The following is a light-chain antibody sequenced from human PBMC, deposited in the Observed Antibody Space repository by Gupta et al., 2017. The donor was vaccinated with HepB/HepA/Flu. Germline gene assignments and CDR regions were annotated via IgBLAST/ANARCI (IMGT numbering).Light chain of an antibody. CDR1: SLRSYY. CDR2: GKN. J-gene: IGLJ2*01. V-gene: IGLV3-19*01. Sequence: SSELTQDPAVSVALGQPVRSTCQADSLRSYYARWYQQKPGQAPVLVIYGKNNRPSGIPDRFSGSSSGNTASLTITGAQAEDEADYYCNSRDSSGNHVVFGGGTKLTVL. CDR3: NSRDSSGNHVV.